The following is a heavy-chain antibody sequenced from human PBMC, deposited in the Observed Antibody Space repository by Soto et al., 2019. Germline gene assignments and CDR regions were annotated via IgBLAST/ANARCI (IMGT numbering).Heavy chain of an antibody. CDR3: ARGTLDGPLPYFDY. Sequence: SETLSLTCTVSGGSISSYYWSWIRQPPGKGLEWIGYIYYSGSTNYNPSLKSRVTISVDTSKNQFSLKLSSVTAADTAVYYCARGTLDGPLPYFDYWGQGTLVTVSS. CDR2: IYYSGST. V-gene: IGHV4-59*01. D-gene: IGHD2-15*01. CDR1: GGSISSYY. J-gene: IGHJ4*02.